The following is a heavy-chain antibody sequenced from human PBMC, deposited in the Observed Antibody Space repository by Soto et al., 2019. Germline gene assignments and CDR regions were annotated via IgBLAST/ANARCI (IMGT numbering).Heavy chain of an antibody. V-gene: IGHV4-34*01. D-gene: IGHD2-15*01. CDR2: INHSGST. Sequence: QVQLQQWGAGLLKPSETLSLTCAVYGGSFSGYYWSWIRQPPGKGLEWIGEINHSGSTNYNPSLKSRVTISVATSKNQFSLKLSSVTAADTAVYYCARGLRYCSGGSCYSGYGYWGQGTLVTVSS. CDR1: GGSFSGYY. J-gene: IGHJ4*02. CDR3: ARGLRYCSGGSCYSGYGY.